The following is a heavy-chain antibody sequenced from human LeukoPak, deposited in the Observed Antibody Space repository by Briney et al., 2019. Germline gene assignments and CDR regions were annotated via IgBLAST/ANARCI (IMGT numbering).Heavy chain of an antibody. D-gene: IGHD4-17*01. J-gene: IGHJ4*02. Sequence: ASVKVSCKASGYMFSDYAIQWVRQAPGQGLXXXXXXNAGNGKTKYSQKFQGRVTITRETSASTAYVELSGLRSEDTAVYYCARARWTSTVTTYYLDYWGQGTLVTVSS. CDR3: ARARWTSTVTTYYLDY. CDR1: GYMFSDYA. V-gene: IGHV1-3*01. CDR2: XNAGNGKT.